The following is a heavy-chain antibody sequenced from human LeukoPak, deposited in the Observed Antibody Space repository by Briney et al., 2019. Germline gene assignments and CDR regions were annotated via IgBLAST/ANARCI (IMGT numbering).Heavy chain of an antibody. V-gene: IGHV1-18*01. CDR2: ISAYNGNT. CDR1: GYTFTSYG. CDR3: ARVRCSSTSCYTRWGDAFDI. D-gene: IGHD2-2*02. J-gene: IGHJ3*02. Sequence: GASVKVSCKASGYTFTSYGISWVRQAPGQGLEWMGWISAYNGNTNYAQKFQGRVTMTRDTSISTAYMELSRLRSDDTAVYYCARVRCSSTSCYTRWGDAFDIWGQGTMVTVSS.